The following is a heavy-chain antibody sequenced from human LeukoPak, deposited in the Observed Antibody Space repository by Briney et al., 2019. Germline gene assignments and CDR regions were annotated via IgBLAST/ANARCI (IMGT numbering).Heavy chain of an antibody. J-gene: IGHJ6*03. V-gene: IGHV3-23*01. CDR2: ISGRRDST. CDR1: GFTFSSYG. CDR3: AKDPNFYYCMDV. Sequence: QPGGSLRLSCAASGFTFSSYGMSWVRQAPGEGLEWVSTISGRRDSTSYADSVKGRFTISRDNSKNTLYLQMNSLRAEDTAVYYCAKDPNFYYCMDVWGKGTTVTISS.